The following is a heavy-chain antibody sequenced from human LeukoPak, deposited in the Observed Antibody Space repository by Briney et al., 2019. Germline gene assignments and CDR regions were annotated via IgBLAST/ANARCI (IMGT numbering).Heavy chain of an antibody. V-gene: IGHV3-20*01. J-gene: IGHJ6*03. CDR1: GFTFDDYG. CDR2: INWNGGST. CDR3: ARHAAAATTGAWYYYYYMDV. Sequence: GGSLRLSCAASGFTFDDYGMSWVRQAPGKGLEWVSGINWNGGSTGYADSVKGRFTISRDNAKNSLYLQMNSLRAEDTALYHCARHAAAATTGAWYYYYYMDVWGKGATVTISS. D-gene: IGHD6-13*01.